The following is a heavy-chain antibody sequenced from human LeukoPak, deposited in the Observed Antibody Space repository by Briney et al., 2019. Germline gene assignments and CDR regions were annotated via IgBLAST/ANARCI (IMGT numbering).Heavy chain of an antibody. CDR2: IIPIFGTA. CDR1: GGTFSSYA. Sequence: GASVKVSCKASGGTFSSYAISWVRQAPGQGLEWMGGIIPIFGTANYAQKFQGRVTTTRDTSTSTVYMELSSLRSEDTAVYYCARTKGIAAANGLGYWGQGTLVTVSS. J-gene: IGHJ4*02. CDR3: ARTKGIAAANGLGY. D-gene: IGHD6-13*01. V-gene: IGHV1-69*05.